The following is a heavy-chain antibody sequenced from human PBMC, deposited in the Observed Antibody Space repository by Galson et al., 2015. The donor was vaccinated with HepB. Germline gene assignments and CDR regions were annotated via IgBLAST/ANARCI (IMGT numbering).Heavy chain of an antibody. Sequence: QSGAEVTKPGESLTISCTGSASSFTNYWIAWLRQLPGKGLEWMGIIPPDDSITRYSPSFQGQVTISADKSISTAYLQWSSLKASDAAMYYCAREFPSRLRGAFDIWGQGTMVTVSS. CDR2: IPPDDSIT. J-gene: IGHJ3*02. D-gene: IGHD2-21*01. CDR1: ASSFTNYW. CDR3: AREFPSRLRGAFDI. V-gene: IGHV5-51*01.